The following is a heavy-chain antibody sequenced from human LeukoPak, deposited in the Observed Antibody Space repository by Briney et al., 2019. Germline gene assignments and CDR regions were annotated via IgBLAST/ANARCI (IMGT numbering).Heavy chain of an antibody. V-gene: IGHV3-33*01. CDR1: GFTFSSYG. CDR2: IWYDGSNK. J-gene: IGHJ4*02. CDR3: ARDSYYYDSSGSGDY. Sequence: GGSLRLSCAASGFTFSSYGMHWVRQAPGKGLEWVAVIWYDGSNKYYADSVKGRFTISRDNSKNTLYLQMNSLRAEDTAVYYCARDSYYYDSSGSGDYWGQGTLVTVFS. D-gene: IGHD3-22*01.